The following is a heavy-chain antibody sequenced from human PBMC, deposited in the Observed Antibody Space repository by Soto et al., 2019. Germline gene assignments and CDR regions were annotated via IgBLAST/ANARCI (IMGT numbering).Heavy chain of an antibody. CDR1: GFTFSSYS. CDR2: ISSSSSYI. J-gene: IGHJ5*02. CDR3: ARDSMTPYYYDSSGYPRWFDP. Sequence: GGSLRLCCAASGFTFSSYSMNWVRQAPGKGLEWVSSISSSSSYIYYADSVKGRFTISRDNAKNSLYLQMNSLRAEDTAVYYCARDSMTPYYYDSSGYPRWFDPWGQGTLVTVSS. D-gene: IGHD3-22*01. V-gene: IGHV3-21*01.